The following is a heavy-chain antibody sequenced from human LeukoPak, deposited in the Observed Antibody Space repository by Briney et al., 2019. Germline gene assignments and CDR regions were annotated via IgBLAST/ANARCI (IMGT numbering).Heavy chain of an antibody. V-gene: IGHV7-4-1*02. CDR3: ARELLITRTWFDP. CDR1: GGTFSSYA. D-gene: IGHD3-22*01. CDR2: INTNTGNP. J-gene: IGHJ5*02. Sequence: GSSVKVSCKASGGTFSSYAISWVRQAPGQGLEWMGWINTNTGNPTYAQGFTGRFVFSLDTSVSTAYLQISSLKAEDTAVYYCARELLITRTWFDPWGQGTLVTVSS.